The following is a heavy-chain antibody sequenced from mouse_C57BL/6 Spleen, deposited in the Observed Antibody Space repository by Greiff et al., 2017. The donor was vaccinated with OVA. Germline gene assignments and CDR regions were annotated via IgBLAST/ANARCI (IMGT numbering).Heavy chain of an antibody. V-gene: IGHV1-80*01. D-gene: IGHD1-1*01. J-gene: IGHJ2*01. CDR3: ARSFTTVVASGDY. Sequence: VQLQQSGAELVKPGASVKISCKASGYAFSSYWMNWVKQRPGKGLEWIGQIYPGDGDTNYNGKFKGKATLTADKSSSTAYMQLSSLTSEDSAVYFCARSFTTVVASGDYWGQGTTLTVSS. CDR2: IYPGDGDT. CDR1: GYAFSSYW.